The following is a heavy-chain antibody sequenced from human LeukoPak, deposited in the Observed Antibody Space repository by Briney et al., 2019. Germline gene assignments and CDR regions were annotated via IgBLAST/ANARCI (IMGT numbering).Heavy chain of an antibody. Sequence: GESLKISCKGSGYSFTSYWIGWVRQMPGKGLEWMGIIYPGDSDTRYSPSFQGQVTISADKSISTAYLQWSSLKASDTAMYYCARVGQQLGKSDGMDVWGKGTTVTVSS. V-gene: IGHV5-51*01. CDR3: ARVGQQLGKSDGMDV. J-gene: IGHJ6*04. D-gene: IGHD6-13*01. CDR2: IYPGDSDT. CDR1: GYSFTSYW.